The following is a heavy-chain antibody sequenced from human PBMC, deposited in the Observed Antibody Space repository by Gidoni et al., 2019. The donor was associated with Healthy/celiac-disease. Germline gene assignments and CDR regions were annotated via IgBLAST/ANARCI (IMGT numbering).Heavy chain of an antibody. CDR3: ASPRGYSYGLFDY. CDR1: GFTFSSYS. Sequence: EVQLVEAGGGLANPGGSLLLSSASPGFTFSSYSMNWVRQAPGKGLEWVSSSSSSSSYIYYADSVKGRFTISRDNAKNSLYLQMNSLRAEDTAVYYCASPRGYSYGLFDYWGQGTLVTVSS. V-gene: IGHV3-21*01. J-gene: IGHJ4*02. D-gene: IGHD5-18*01. CDR2: SSSSSSYI.